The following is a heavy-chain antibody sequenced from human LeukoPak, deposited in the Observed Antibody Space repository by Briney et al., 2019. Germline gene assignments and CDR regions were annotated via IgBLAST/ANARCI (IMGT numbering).Heavy chain of an antibody. CDR3: ARGLAGTFSFDY. Sequence: PGGSLRLSCATPGFTVSSNYMYWVRQAPGKGLEWVSVIYSGGSTYYADSVKGRFTISRDNSKNTLYFQMSSLRAEDTAVYYCARGLAGTFSFDYWGQGVLVTVSS. CDR2: IYSGGST. V-gene: IGHV3-66*02. D-gene: IGHD6-13*01. CDR1: GFTVSSNY. J-gene: IGHJ4*02.